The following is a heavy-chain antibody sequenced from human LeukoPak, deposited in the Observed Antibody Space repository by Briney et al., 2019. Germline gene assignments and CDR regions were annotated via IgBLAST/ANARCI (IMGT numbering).Heavy chain of an antibody. CDR1: GGSISSYY. J-gene: IGHJ5*02. Sequence: SETLSLTCTVSGGSISSYYWSWIRQPPGKGLEWIGYICYSGSTNYNPSLKSRVTISVDTSKNQFSLKLSTVTAADTAVYYCARATQGYNWFDPWGQGTLVSVSS. V-gene: IGHV4-59*01. CDR3: ARATQGYNWFDP. CDR2: ICYSGST.